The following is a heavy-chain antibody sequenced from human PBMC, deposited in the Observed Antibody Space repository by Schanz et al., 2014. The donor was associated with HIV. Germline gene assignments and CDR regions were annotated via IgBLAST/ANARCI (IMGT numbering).Heavy chain of an antibody. D-gene: IGHD5-18*01. CDR2: IKKDGSDK. V-gene: IGHV3-7*03. J-gene: IGHJ6*02. CDR3: AKDLNPYNVHTTLVTPPVGYGMDV. CDR1: GFTFSSYG. Sequence: EVQLVESGGGLVQPGRSLRLSCAASGFTFSSYGMHWVRQAPGKGLEWVAHIKKDGSDKYYADSVKGRFTISRDNAKNSLYLQMHSLRAEDTALYYCAKDLNPYNVHTTLVTPPVGYGMDVWGQGTTVTVSS.